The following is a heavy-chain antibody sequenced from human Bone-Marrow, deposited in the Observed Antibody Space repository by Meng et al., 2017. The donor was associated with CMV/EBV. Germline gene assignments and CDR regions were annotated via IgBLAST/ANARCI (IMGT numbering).Heavy chain of an antibody. Sequence: GGSLRLSCAASGFTFSSYAMHWVRQAPGKGLEWVAVISYDGSNKYYADSVKGRFTTSRDNSKNTLYLQMNSLRAEDTAVYYCARGGGYCSSTSCYSHYYYGMDVWGQGTTVTVSS. CDR3: ARGGGYCSSTSCYSHYYYGMDV. J-gene: IGHJ6*02. V-gene: IGHV3-30-3*01. D-gene: IGHD2-2*01. CDR2: ISYDGSNK. CDR1: GFTFSSYA.